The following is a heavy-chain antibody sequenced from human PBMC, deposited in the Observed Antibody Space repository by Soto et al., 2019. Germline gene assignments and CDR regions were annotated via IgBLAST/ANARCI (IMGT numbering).Heavy chain of an antibody. CDR3: AKLRSPYANEPFDI. V-gene: IGHV3-23*01. Sequence: GGSLSLSSAASGFPFNHYAMTWVRQAPGKGLEWVSSLSGGGGGTYYADSVKGRFTISRDNSKKTLYLQMNSLSAEDTAVYYCAKLRSPYANEPFDIWGQGTLVTVSS. J-gene: IGHJ3*02. CDR2: LSGGGGGT. D-gene: IGHD2-2*01. CDR1: GFPFNHYA.